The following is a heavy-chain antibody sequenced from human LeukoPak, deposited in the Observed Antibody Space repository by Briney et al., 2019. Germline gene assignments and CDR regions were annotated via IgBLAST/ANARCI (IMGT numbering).Heavy chain of an antibody. Sequence: SETLSLTCTVSGGSISSYYWSWIRQPPGKGLEWIGYIYYSGSTNYNPSLKSRVTTSVDTSKNQFSLKLSSVTAADTAVYYCASGYDFSWFDPWGQGTLVTVSS. D-gene: IGHD5-12*01. V-gene: IGHV4-59*08. J-gene: IGHJ5*02. CDR1: GGSISSYY. CDR2: IYYSGST. CDR3: ASGYDFSWFDP.